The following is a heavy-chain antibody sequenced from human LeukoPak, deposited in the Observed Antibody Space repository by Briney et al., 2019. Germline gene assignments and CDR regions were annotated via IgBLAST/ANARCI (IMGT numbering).Heavy chain of an antibody. J-gene: IGHJ5*02. Sequence: PSETLSLTCAVYGGSFSGYYWSWIRQPPGKGLEWIGEINHSRSTNYNPSPKSRVTISVDTSKNQFSLKLSSVTAADTAVYYCARTKRSPRGWFDPWGQGTLVTVSS. CDR2: INHSRST. CDR1: GGSFSGYY. D-gene: IGHD6-25*01. V-gene: IGHV4-34*01. CDR3: ARTKRSPRGWFDP.